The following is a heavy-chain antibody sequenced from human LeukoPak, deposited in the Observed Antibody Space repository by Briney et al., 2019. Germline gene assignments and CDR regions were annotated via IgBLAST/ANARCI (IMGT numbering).Heavy chain of an antibody. D-gene: IGHD2-2*01. Sequence: PGGSLRLSCAASGFTFSDYYMSWIRQAPGKGLEWVSSISSSGSTIYYADSVKGRFTISRDNAKNSLYLQMNSLRAEDTAVYYCARDGYCSSTSCLAYYYYGMDVWGQGTTVTVSS. CDR3: ARDGYCSSTSCLAYYYYGMDV. CDR1: GFTFSDYY. CDR2: ISSSGSTI. J-gene: IGHJ6*02. V-gene: IGHV3-11*01.